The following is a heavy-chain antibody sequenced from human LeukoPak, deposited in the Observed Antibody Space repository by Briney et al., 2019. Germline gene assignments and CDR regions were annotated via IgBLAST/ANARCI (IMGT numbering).Heavy chain of an antibody. CDR3: ARERSTSIAAAGTWGY. CDR2: INPNSGGT. V-gene: IGHV1-2*02. CDR1: GYTFTGYY. D-gene: IGHD6-13*01. Sequence: ASVKVSCKASGYTFTGYYMHWVRPAPGQGLEWMGWINPNSGGTNYAQKFQGRVTMTRDTSISTAYMELSRLRSDDTAVYYCARERSTSIAAAGTWGYWGQGTLVTVSS. J-gene: IGHJ4*02.